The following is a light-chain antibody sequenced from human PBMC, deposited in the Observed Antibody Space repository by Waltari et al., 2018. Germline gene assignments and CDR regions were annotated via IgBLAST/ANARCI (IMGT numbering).Light chain of an antibody. J-gene: IGKJ1*01. CDR1: QSISSY. Sequence: DIQMTQSPSSLSASVGDSVTITCRASQSISSYLNWYQQKPGKAPKLLIYAASSLQSGVPSRFSGSGSGTDFTLTISSLQPEDFVTYYCQQSYSTPETFGQGTKVEIK. CDR3: QQSYSTPET. V-gene: IGKV1-39*01. CDR2: AAS.